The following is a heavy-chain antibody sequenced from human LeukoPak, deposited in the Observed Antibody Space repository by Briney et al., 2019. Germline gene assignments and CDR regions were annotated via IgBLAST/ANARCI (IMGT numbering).Heavy chain of an antibody. J-gene: IGHJ3*02. Sequence: PGGSLRLSCAASGFTFSSYSMNWVRQAPGKGLEWVSSISSSSSYIYYADSVKGRFTVSRDNAKNSLYLQMNSLRAEDTAVYYCARLRIEGYSYVRSPDAFDIWGQGTMVTVSS. CDR3: ARLRIEGYSYVRSPDAFDI. CDR1: GFTFSSYS. V-gene: IGHV3-21*01. CDR2: ISSSSSYI. D-gene: IGHD5-18*01.